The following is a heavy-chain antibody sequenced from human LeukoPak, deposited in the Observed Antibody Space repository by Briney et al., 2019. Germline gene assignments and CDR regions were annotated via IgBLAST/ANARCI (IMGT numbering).Heavy chain of an antibody. D-gene: IGHD5-12*01. V-gene: IGHV1-69*05. CDR3: ARGKAIVATYSSTYFDY. CDR1: GGTFSSYA. CDR2: IIPIFGTA. Sequence: SVKVSCKASGGTFSSYAISWVRQAPGQGLEWMGRIIPIFGTANYAQKFQGRVTITTGESTSTAYMELSSLRSEDTAVYYCARGKAIVATYSSTYFDYWGQGTLVTVS. J-gene: IGHJ4*02.